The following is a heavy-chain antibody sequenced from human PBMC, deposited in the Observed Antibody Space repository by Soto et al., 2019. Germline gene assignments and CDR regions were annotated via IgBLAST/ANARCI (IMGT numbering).Heavy chain of an antibody. D-gene: IGHD3-9*01. CDR1: GGSISSGGYY. Sequence: SETLSLTCTVSGGSISSGGYYWSWIRQHPGKGLEWIGYTYYSGSTYYNPSLKSRVTISVDTSKNQFSLKLSSVTAADTAVYYCASVLTPRNYYGMDVWGQGSTVTVSS. CDR3: ASVLTPRNYYGMDV. J-gene: IGHJ6*02. CDR2: TYYSGST. V-gene: IGHV4-31*03.